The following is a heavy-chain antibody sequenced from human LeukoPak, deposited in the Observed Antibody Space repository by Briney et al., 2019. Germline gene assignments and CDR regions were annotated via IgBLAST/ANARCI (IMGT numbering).Heavy chain of an antibody. CDR1: GFTFGSYA. D-gene: IGHD3-3*01. CDR3: AKERLGSITIFGVAFDY. CDR2: ISGSGGST. Sequence: GGSLRLSCAAAGFTFGSYAMSWVRQAPGKGLEWVSAISGSGGSTYYADSVKGRFTISRDNSKNTLYLQMNSLRAEDTAVYYCAKERLGSITIFGVAFDYWGQGTLVTVSS. V-gene: IGHV3-23*01. J-gene: IGHJ4*02.